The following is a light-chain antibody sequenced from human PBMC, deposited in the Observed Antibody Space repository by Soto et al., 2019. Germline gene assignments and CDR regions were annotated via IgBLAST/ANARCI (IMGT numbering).Light chain of an antibody. Sequence: EIVLTQSPGTQSLSPGERATLSCRASHVVSSSYLAWYQHKPGQAPRLVIYTASSRATGIPDRFSGSGSGTDFSLTISRLEPEDFAVYYCQQYGSSPLTFGQGTKVDIK. V-gene: IGKV3-20*01. CDR2: TAS. J-gene: IGKJ1*01. CDR1: HVVSSSY. CDR3: QQYGSSPLT.